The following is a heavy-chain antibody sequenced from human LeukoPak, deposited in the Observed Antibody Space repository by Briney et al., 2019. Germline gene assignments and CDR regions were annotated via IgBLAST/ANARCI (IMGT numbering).Heavy chain of an antibody. D-gene: IGHD6-19*01. V-gene: IGHV3-53*01. CDR3: ARDGGSGWYYRFDY. Sequence: GGSLRLSCAASGFTVSSNYMSWVRQAPGKGLEWVSVIYSGGSTYYADSVKGRFTISRDNSKNTLYLQVNSLRAEDTAVYYCARDGGSGWYYRFDYWSQGTLVTVSS. J-gene: IGHJ4*02. CDR1: GFTVSSNY. CDR2: IYSGGST.